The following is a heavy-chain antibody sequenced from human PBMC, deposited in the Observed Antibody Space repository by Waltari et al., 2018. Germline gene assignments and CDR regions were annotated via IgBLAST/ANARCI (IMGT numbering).Heavy chain of an antibody. D-gene: IGHD5-12*01. Sequence: QVQLQQWGAGLLKPSETLSLTCAVYGGSFSGYYWSWIRQPPGKGLEWIGEINHSGSTNYNPSLKSRVTRSVDTSKNQFSLKLSSVTAADTAVYYCARGRRWLQLGPFDYWGQGTLVTVSS. V-gene: IGHV4-34*01. CDR2: INHSGST. CDR3: ARGRRWLQLGPFDY. J-gene: IGHJ4*02. CDR1: GGSFSGYY.